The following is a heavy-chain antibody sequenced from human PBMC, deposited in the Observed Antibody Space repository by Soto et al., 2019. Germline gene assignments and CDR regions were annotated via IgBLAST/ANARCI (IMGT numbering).Heavy chain of an antibody. V-gene: IGHV1-69*06. CDR3: ARPALDYGGNSNWFDP. CDR2: IIPIFGTA. Sequence: SVKVSCKSSGGTFSSYAISWVRQAPGQGLEWMGGIIPIFGTANYAQKFQGRVTITADKSTSTAYMELSSLKSEDTAVYYCARPALDYGGNSNWFDPWGQGTLVTVSS. J-gene: IGHJ5*02. D-gene: IGHD4-17*01. CDR1: GGTFSSYA.